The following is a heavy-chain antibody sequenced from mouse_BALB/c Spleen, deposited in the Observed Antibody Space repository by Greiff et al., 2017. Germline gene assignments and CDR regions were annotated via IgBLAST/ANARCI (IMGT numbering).Heavy chain of an antibody. CDR1: GFTFSSFG. Sequence: EVQLVESGGGLVQPGGSRKLSCAASGFTFSSFGMHWVRQAPEKGLEWVAYISSGSSTIYYADTVKGRFTISRDNPKNTLFLQMTSLRSEDTAMYYCARSGFPYAMDYWGQGTSVTVSS. V-gene: IGHV5-17*02. CDR3: ARSGFPYAMDY. J-gene: IGHJ4*01. D-gene: IGHD3-1*01. CDR2: ISSGSSTI.